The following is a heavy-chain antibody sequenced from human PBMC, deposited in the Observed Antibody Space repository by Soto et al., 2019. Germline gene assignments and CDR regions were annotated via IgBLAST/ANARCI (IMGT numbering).Heavy chain of an antibody. CDR3: ARAAAAGTFIFDY. Sequence: QVQLQESGPGLVKPSQTLSLTCTVSGGSISSGGYYWSWIRQHPGKGLEWIGYIYYSGSTYYNPSLKSRVTXSXDXAKNQFSLKLSSVTAADTAVYYCARAAAAGTFIFDYWGQGTLVTVSS. CDR1: GGSISSGGYY. D-gene: IGHD6-13*01. V-gene: IGHV4-31*03. J-gene: IGHJ4*02. CDR2: IYYSGST.